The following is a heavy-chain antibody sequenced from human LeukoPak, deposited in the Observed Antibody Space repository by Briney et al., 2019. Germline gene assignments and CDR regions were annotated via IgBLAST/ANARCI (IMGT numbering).Heavy chain of an antibody. CDR1: GGSISSSSYY. CDR3: ARRYLYYYYMDV. D-gene: IGHD5-18*01. V-gene: IGHV4-39*01. CDR2: IYYSGST. J-gene: IGHJ6*03. Sequence: SETLSLTCTVSGGSISSSSYYWGWIRQPPGKGLEWIGSIYYSGSTYYNPSLKSRVTISVDTSKNQFSLKLSSVTAADTAVYYCARRYLYYYYMDVWGKGTTVTIS.